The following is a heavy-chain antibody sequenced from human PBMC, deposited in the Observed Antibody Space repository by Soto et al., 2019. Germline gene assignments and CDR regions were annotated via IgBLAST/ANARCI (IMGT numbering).Heavy chain of an antibody. D-gene: IGHD3-10*01. J-gene: IGHJ4*02. CDR2: IYYSGST. Sequence: PSETLSLTCTVSGGSISSGDYYWSWIRQPPGKGLEWIGYIYYSGSTYYNPSLKSRVTISVDTSKNQFSLKLSSVTAADTAVYYGARGDGSGSYKVWGQGTLVTVSS. CDR3: ARGDGSGSYKV. V-gene: IGHV4-30-4*01. CDR1: GGSISSGDYY.